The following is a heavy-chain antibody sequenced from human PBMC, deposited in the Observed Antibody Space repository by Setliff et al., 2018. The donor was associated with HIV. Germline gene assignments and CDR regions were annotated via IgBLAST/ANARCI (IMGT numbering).Heavy chain of an antibody. CDR3: VRGPQFRPH. CDR2: IGSSSSYI. V-gene: IGHV3-21*05. CDR1: GFTFSSYS. Sequence: PGGSLRLSCAASGFTFSSYSMNWVRQAPGKGLEWISYIGSSSSYIYYADSVKGRFTISRDNARSTLYLQMNRLRVEDTAVYYCVRGPQFRPHWGQGTLVTVSS. J-gene: IGHJ4*02.